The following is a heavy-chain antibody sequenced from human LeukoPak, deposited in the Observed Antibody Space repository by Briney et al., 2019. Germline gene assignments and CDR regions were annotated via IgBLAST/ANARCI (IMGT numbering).Heavy chain of an antibody. Sequence: SQTLSLTCTVSGGSISSGDYYWSWIRQPPGKGVEWVGYIYYSGSTYYNPSLKSRVTISVDTSKNQFSLKLSSVTAADTAVYYCARGGGIYYDSSGYPSWDYWSQGTLVTVSS. CDR1: GGSISSGDYY. CDR3: ARGGGIYYDSSGYPSWDY. J-gene: IGHJ4*02. D-gene: IGHD3-22*01. V-gene: IGHV4-30-4*01. CDR2: IYYSGST.